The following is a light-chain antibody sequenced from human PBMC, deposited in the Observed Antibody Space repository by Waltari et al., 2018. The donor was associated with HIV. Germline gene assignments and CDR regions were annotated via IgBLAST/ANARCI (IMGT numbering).Light chain of an antibody. V-gene: IGKV1-39*01. CDR1: QTITSY. CDR2: ATS. J-gene: IGKJ1*01. Sequence: DIQMTQSPSSLSASVGDRVTITCRASQTITSYLTWYQQKPGQAPKLLIYATSSWEIAVPARFSGSGYGTDFTLTISSLQPEDSATYYCQQSYNSPWTFGQGTKVEI. CDR3: QQSYNSPWT.